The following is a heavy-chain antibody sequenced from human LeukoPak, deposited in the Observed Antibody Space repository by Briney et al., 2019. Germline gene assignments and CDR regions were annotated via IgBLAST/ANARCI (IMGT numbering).Heavy chain of an antibody. Sequence: ASVKVSCKASGGTFSSYAISWVRQAPGQGLEWMGWISAYNGNTNYAQKLQGRVTMTTDTSTSTAYMELRSLRSDDTAVYYCARDQSGIAVAGEAFDIWGQGTMVTVSS. D-gene: IGHD6-19*01. CDR1: GGTFSSYA. J-gene: IGHJ3*02. CDR3: ARDQSGIAVAGEAFDI. CDR2: ISAYNGNT. V-gene: IGHV1-18*01.